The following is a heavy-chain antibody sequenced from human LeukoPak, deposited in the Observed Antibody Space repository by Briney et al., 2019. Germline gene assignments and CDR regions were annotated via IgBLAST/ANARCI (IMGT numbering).Heavy chain of an antibody. Sequence: QAGGSLRLSCAAYGFIFSSYAMGWGRHAPGKGLEWVSAVSGSGGSTYNADSVKCRSTISRDNSKYTLYRQMNRLRAEDTAVYYCAKSVMIVVVTSNYFDYWGQGTLVTVSS. V-gene: IGHV3-23*01. D-gene: IGHD3-22*01. CDR2: VSGSGGST. CDR1: GFIFSSYA. CDR3: AKSVMIVVVTSNYFDY. J-gene: IGHJ4*02.